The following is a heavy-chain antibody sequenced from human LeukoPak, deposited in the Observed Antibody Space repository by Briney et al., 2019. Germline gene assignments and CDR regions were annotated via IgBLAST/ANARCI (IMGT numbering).Heavy chain of an antibody. V-gene: IGHV3-23*01. CDR1: GFTLSSYA. J-gene: IGHJ4*02. Sequence: GGSLRLSCAASGFTLSSYAMSWVRQAPGKGLEWVSGISGSGGSTDNVDSVKGRFTISRDNSKNTLHLQMNSLRAEDTAVYYCARDLLLWFGELSGDSDYWGQGTLVTVSS. CDR2: ISGSGGST. D-gene: IGHD3-10*01. CDR3: ARDLLLWFGELSGDSDY.